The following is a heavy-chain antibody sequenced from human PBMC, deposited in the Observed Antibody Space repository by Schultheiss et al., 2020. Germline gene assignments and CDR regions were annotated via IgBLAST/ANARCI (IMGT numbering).Heavy chain of an antibody. CDR3: ARGGSSSGWTRYNWFDP. V-gene: IGHV1-69*04. J-gene: IGHJ5*02. Sequence: SVKVSCKASGGTFSSYAISWVRQAPGQGLEWMGRIIPILGIANYAQKFQGRVTMTTETSTSTAYMELRSLRSDDTAVYYCARGGSSSGWTRYNWFDPWGEGTLVTVSS. D-gene: IGHD6-19*01. CDR1: GGTFSSYA. CDR2: IIPILGIA.